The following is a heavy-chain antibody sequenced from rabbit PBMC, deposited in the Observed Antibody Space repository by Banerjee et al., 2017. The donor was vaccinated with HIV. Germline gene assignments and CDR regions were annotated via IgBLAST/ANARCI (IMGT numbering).Heavy chain of an antibody. V-gene: IGHV1S45*01. Sequence: QEQLEESGGDLVQPEGSLTLTCKASGFTLSSYWMWWVRQAPGKGLEWIACINTSSGNTVYASWAKGRFTISKTSSTTVTLQMTSLTAADTATYFCARDLAGVIGWNFNLWGQGTLVTVS. D-gene: IGHD4-1*01. CDR3: ARDLAGVIGWNFNL. CDR1: GFTLSSYW. J-gene: IGHJ4*01. CDR2: INTSSGNT.